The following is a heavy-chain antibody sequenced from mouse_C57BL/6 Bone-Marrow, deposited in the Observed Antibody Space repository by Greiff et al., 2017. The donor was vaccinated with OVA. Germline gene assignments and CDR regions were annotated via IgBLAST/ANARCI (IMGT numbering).Heavy chain of an antibody. V-gene: IGHV3-5*01. D-gene: IGHD2-2*01. CDR3: ARVIYYGYDGGYFDY. J-gene: IGHJ2*01. CDR1: GISITTCNSL. Sequence: EVKLEESGPGLVKPSQTVFLTCTVTGISITTCNSLFLFLLPFPFHTLEWIGYLYYSGPITYNPSLTSRTTITRDTPKNQFFLEMNSLTAEDTATYYCARVIYYGYDGGYFDYWGQGTTLTVSS. CDR2: LYYSGPI.